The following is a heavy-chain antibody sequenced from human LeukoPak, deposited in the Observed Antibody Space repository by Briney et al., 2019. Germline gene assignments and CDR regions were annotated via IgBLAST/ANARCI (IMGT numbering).Heavy chain of an antibody. D-gene: IGHD6-13*01. Sequence: PGGSLRLSCAASGFTFSSYSMNWVRQAPGKGLEWASSISSSSTYIYYADSVKGRFTISRDNAKSSLYLQMNSLRAEDTAVYYCARGLYSSSWYDFDYWGQGTLVTVSS. V-gene: IGHV3-21*01. CDR1: GFTFSSYS. CDR2: ISSSSTYI. CDR3: ARGLYSSSWYDFDY. J-gene: IGHJ4*02.